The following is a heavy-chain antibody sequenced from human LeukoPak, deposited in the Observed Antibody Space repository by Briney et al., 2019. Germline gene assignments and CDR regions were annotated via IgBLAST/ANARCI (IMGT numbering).Heavy chain of an antibody. V-gene: IGHV3-15*04. Sequence: GGSLRLSCAASGFTFSYAWMTWVRQGPGKGLEWVGHIAVRSDGGTTDYAAPVKGRFTISRDDSKNTLYLQMDSLQTEDTAVYYCASLVGFSLSYWGQGTLVTVSS. J-gene: IGHJ4*02. D-gene: IGHD1-26*01. CDR1: GFTFSYAW. CDR3: ASLVGFSLSY. CDR2: IAVRSDGGTT.